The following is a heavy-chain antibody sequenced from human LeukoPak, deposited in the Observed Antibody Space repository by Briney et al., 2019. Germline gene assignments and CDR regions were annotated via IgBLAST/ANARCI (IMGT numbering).Heavy chain of an antibody. CDR2: IYHSGST. CDR1: GGSISSGGYY. Sequence: SQTLSLTCTVSGGSISSGGYYWSWIRQPPGKGLEWIGYIYHSGSTYYNPSLKSRVTISVDRSKNQFSLKLSSVTAADTAVYYCASKNYYDSSGHTSRWGQGTLVTVSS. V-gene: IGHV4-30-2*01. D-gene: IGHD3-22*01. CDR3: ASKNYYDSSGHTSR. J-gene: IGHJ4*02.